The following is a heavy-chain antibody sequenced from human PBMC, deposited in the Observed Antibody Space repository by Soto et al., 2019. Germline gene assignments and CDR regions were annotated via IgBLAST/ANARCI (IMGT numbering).Heavy chain of an antibody. J-gene: IGHJ6*01. CDR2: TFSRGSA. V-gene: IGHV4-4*09. Sequence: SETLSLTCTVSGDSIGNSHWSWIRQPPGKGLEWIGLTFSRGSATYNPSLKSRVTISVDTSKNQLSLKLTSVTAADTAVYYCARADYEILNGSYATDVWGQGTTGNV. CDR3: ARADYEILNGSYATDV. CDR1: GDSIGNSH. D-gene: IGHD3-9*01.